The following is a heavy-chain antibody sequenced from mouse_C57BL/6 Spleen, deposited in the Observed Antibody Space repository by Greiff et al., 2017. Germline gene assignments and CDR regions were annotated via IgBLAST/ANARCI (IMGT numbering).Heavy chain of an antibody. V-gene: IGHV1-15*01. CDR1: GYTFTDYE. CDR3: TRTSLITTVVATDYYAMDY. Sequence: QVQLQQSGAELVRPGASVTLSCKASGYTFTDYEMHWVKQTPVHGLEWIGAIDPETGGTAYNQKFKGKAILTADKSSSTAYMELRSLTSEDSAVYYCTRTSLITTVVATDYYAMDYWGQGTSVTVSS. J-gene: IGHJ4*01. CDR2: IDPETGGT. D-gene: IGHD1-1*01.